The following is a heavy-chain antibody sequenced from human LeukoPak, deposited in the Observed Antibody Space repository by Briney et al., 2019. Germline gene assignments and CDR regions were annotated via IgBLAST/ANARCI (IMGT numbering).Heavy chain of an antibody. Sequence: HPGGSLRLSCAASGFTFSSYWMSWVRQAPGKGLEWVANIKQDGSEKYYVDSVKGRFTISRDNAKNSLYLQMNSLRAEDTAVYYCAKDLVEWLVRGVFDYWGQGTLVTVSS. V-gene: IGHV3-7*03. D-gene: IGHD6-19*01. J-gene: IGHJ4*02. CDR2: IKQDGSEK. CDR3: AKDLVEWLVRGVFDY. CDR1: GFTFSSYW.